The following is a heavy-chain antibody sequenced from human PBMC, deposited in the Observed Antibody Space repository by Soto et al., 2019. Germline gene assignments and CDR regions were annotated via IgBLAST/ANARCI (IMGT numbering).Heavy chain of an antibody. CDR1: GFTFSSYG. D-gene: IGHD1-1*01. V-gene: IGHV3-33*01. CDR2: IWYDGSNK. J-gene: IGHJ4*02. Sequence: GGSLRLSCAASGFTFSSYGMHWVRQVPGKGLEWMAVIWYDGSNKYYADSVMGRFTISRDNSKNTLYLQMNSLRAEDTAVYYCARALRYNWNDGDFDYWGQGTLVTVSS. CDR3: ARALRYNWNDGDFDY.